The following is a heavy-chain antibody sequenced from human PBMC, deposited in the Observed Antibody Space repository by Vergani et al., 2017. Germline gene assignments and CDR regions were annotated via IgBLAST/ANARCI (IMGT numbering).Heavy chain of an antibody. CDR1: GDSVISTDYH. J-gene: IGHJ4*02. D-gene: IGHD2-15*01. CDR2: MAYSGRT. V-gene: IGHV4-39*01. Sequence: QVQLQESGPGLVKPSETLSLTCTVSGDSVISTDYHWGWIRQPPGKGLEWIGSMAYSGRTSYTPSLESRISISFETPKNQFSLRLTSVTAADTAVYYCASKRGACRAAYCHSYDFWGPGTLVGVSS. CDR3: ASKRGACRAAYCHSYDF.